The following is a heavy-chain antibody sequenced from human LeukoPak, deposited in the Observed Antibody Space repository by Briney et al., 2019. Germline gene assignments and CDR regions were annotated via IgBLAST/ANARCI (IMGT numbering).Heavy chain of an antibody. J-gene: IGHJ4*02. CDR1: GFTFSSYA. D-gene: IGHD2-15*01. CDR3: ARDVHDIVGTDY. Sequence: PGGSLRLSCAASGFTFSSYAMHWVRQAPGKGLEWVAVISYDGSNKYYADSVKGRFTISRDNSKNTLYLQMNSLRAEDTAVYYCARDVHDIVGTDYWGQGTLVTVSS. CDR2: ISYDGSNK. V-gene: IGHV3-30-3*01.